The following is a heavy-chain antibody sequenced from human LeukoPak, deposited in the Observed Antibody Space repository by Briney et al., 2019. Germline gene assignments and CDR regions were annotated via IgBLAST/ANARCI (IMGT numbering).Heavy chain of an antibody. D-gene: IGHD1-26*01. Sequence: PSETLSLTCTVSGGSISSGGYYWSWIRQPAGKGLEWIGRIYTSGSTNYNPSLKSRVTVSIDTSKNQFSLKLSSVTAADTAVYYCARDSGSYQWAIDYWGQGTLVTVSS. CDR2: IYTSGST. CDR3: ARDSGSYQWAIDY. J-gene: IGHJ4*02. CDR1: GGSISSGGYY. V-gene: IGHV4-61*02.